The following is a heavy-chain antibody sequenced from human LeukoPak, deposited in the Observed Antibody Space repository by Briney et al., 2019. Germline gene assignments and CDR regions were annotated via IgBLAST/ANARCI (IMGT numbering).Heavy chain of an antibody. CDR3: AKDFTPYGDYVWDYFDS. CDR1: GFTFSSYG. CDR2: ISNDESNR. D-gene: IGHD4-17*01. Sequence: QSGGSLRLSCAASGFTFSSYGTHWVRQAPGKGLEWVAVISNDESNRYYADSVKGRFTISRDNSKDTLYLEMNSLRAEDTAVYYCAKDFTPYGDYVWDYFDSWGQGTLVTVSS. V-gene: IGHV3-30*18. J-gene: IGHJ4*02.